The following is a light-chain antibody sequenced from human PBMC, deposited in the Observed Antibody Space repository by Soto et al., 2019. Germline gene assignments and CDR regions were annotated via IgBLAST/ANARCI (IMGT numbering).Light chain of an antibody. CDR3: QHRTNWPPVT. CDR1: QSVGSP. Sequence: EIVLTQSPATLSLSPGDRVALSCRASQSVGSPLAWYQQKPGQAPRLLIYDASSRATGIPARFSGSGSGTDFTLTIISLEHEDFAVYYCQHRTNWPPVTFGQGTRLDVK. V-gene: IGKV3-11*01. CDR2: DAS. J-gene: IGKJ5*01.